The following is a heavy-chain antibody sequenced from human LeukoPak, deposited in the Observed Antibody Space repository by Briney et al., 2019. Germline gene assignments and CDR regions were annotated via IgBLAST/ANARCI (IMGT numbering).Heavy chain of an antibody. Sequence: GGSPRLSCEASGSGFTFGNFGMSWVRHAPRKGLEWLSGISGSGYYTYYADSVTGRFTFSRDESMNTLYLQMNSLRAEDTAVYYCARIRSIAVAGTHYYYMDVWGKGTTVTVSS. J-gene: IGHJ6*03. D-gene: IGHD6-19*01. V-gene: IGHV3-23*01. CDR3: ARIRSIAVAGTHYYYMDV. CDR2: ISGSGYYT. CDR1: GSGFTFGNFG.